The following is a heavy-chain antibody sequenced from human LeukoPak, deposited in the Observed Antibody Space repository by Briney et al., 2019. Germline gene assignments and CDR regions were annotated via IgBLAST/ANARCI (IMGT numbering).Heavy chain of an antibody. CDR2: IYYTGNT. D-gene: IGHD3-22*01. Sequence: SETLSLTCSVSGDSITGYYWGWIRQPPGKGLEWIGNIYYTGNTYYNSSLKSRVTISLDTSKNQFSLKLSSVTAADTAVYYCARDNYDNSGYYFDYWGQGTLVTVSS. CDR1: GDSITGYY. CDR3: ARDNYDNSGYYFDY. J-gene: IGHJ4*02. V-gene: IGHV4-39*07.